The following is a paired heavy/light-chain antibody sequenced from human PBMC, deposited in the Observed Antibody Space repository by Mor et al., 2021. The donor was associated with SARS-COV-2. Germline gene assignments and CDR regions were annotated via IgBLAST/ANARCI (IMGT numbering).Heavy chain of an antibody. V-gene: IGHV3-74*01. CDR1: GFTFSSYW. CDR3: ARDRSLGGGVVVDFDY. Sequence: EVQLVESGGGLVQPGGSLRLSCAASGFTFSSYWMHWVRQAPGKGLVWVSLIDGDGSSTRYADFVKGRFTISRDNAKNTLFLQMSSLGVEDTAVYYCARDRSLGGGVVVDFDYWGQGTLVTVPS. J-gene: IGHJ4*02. CDR2: IDGDGSST. D-gene: IGHD3-16*02.
Light chain of an antibody. CDR2: NTN. V-gene: IGLV8-61*01. CDR3: VLYVHSGIYV. J-gene: IGLJ1*01. CDR1: SGSVSTNSY. Sequence: QTVVTQEPSFSVSPGGTVTLTCGLNSGSVSTNSYPSWYQQTPGQAPRTLIYNTNTRSSGVPHRFSGSILGNRAALTITGAQAEDECDYYCVLYVHSGIYVFGSGTKVTVL.